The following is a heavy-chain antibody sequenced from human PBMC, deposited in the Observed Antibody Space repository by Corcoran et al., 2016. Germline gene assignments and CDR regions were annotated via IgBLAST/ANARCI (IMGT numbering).Heavy chain of an antibody. V-gene: IGHV3-15*01. Sequence: EVQLVESGGGLVKPGGSLRLSCSASGLTFSNVWMNWVRQAPGKGLEWVARIKSKTDGGTADYAAPVRGRFTMSRDDSKNTLYLQMNSLKTEDTAGYYWAGDGANIWEYGGGFPPCWGQGTLVTVSS. J-gene: IGHJ1*01. D-gene: IGHD3-16*01. CDR2: IKSKTDGGTA. CDR1: GLTFSNVW. CDR3: AGDGANIWEYGGGFPPC.